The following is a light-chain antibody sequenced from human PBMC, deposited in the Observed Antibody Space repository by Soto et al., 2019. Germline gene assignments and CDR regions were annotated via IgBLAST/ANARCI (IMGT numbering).Light chain of an antibody. Sequence: SALTQPASVSGSPGQSITISCTGTSFDVGSYNLVSWYQQHPDKAPKLMIYEGSKRPSGASNRFSGSKSGKTASLTISGLQAEDEADYYCCSYAGSSTYVFGTGTKVTVL. CDR2: EGS. V-gene: IGLV2-23*01. CDR1: SFDVGSYNL. J-gene: IGLJ1*01. CDR3: CSYAGSSTYV.